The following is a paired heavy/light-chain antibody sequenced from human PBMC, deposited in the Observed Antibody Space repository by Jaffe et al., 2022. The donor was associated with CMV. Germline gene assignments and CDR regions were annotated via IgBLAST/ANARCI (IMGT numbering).Heavy chain of an antibody. CDR3: ARAVTTYYYDSSGRSTPRIRGHDY. CDR2: INHSGST. Sequence: QVQLQQWGAGLLKPSETLSLTCAVYGGSFSGYYWSWIRQPPGKGLEWIGEINHSGSTNYNPSLKSRVTISVDTSKNQFSLKLSSVTAADTAVYYCARAVTTYYYDSSGRSTPRIRGHDYWGQGTLVTVSS. CDR1: GGSFSGYY. D-gene: IGHD3-22*01. J-gene: IGHJ4*02. V-gene: IGHV4-34*01.
Light chain of an antibody. J-gene: IGKJ5*01. CDR3: QQLNSYPPIT. CDR2: AAS. V-gene: IGKV1-9*01. Sequence: IQLTQSPSSLSASVGDRVTITCRASQGISSYLAWYQQKPGKAPKLLIYAASTLQSGVPSRFSGSGSGTDFTLTISSLQPEDFATYYCQQLNSYPPITFGQGTRLEIK. CDR1: QGISSY.